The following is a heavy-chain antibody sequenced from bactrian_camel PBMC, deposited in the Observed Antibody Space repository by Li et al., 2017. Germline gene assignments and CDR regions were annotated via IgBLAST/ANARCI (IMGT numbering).Heavy chain of an antibody. D-gene: IGHD6*01. CDR2: MYFNGGLT. Sequence: VQLVESGGGSVQAGGSLRLSCTAAAYTGSRSCMGWFRQAPGKEREGVARMYFNGGLTLYADSVKGRFTISRDDAKNTMYLQMNNLQPEDTAMYYCAADVGSMSGNCQPNYWGQGTQVTVS. V-gene: IGHV3S1*01. CDR1: AYTGSRSC. CDR3: AADVGSMSGNCQPNY. J-gene: IGHJ4*01.